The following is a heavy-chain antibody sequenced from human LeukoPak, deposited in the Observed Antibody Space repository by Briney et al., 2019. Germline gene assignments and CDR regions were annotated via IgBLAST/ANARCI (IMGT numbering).Heavy chain of an antibody. V-gene: IGHV3-11*05. CDR1: GFTFSDHY. CDR3: ARASGIAAAGAPDY. CDR2: ISSSSSYT. D-gene: IGHD6-13*01. J-gene: IGHJ4*02. Sequence: PGGFLRLSCAASGFTFSDHYMSWIRPAPGKGLEWDSYISSSSSYTNYADSVKGRFTISSDNAKNSLFLQMNSLRAEDTAVYSCARASGIAAAGAPDYWGQGTLVTVSS.